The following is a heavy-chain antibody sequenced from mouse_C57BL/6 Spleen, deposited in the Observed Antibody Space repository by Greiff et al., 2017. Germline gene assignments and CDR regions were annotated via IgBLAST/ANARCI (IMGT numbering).Heavy chain of an antibody. J-gene: IGHJ2*01. Sequence: VQLQQSGAELARPGASVKMSCKASGYTFTSYTMHWVKQRPGQGLEWIGYINPSSGYTKYNQKFKDKATLTADKSSSTAYMQLSSLTSEDSAVYYGAREDDYPAWGQGTTLTVSS. D-gene: IGHD2-4*01. CDR3: AREDDYPA. CDR1: GYTFTSYT. V-gene: IGHV1-4*01. CDR2: INPSSGYT.